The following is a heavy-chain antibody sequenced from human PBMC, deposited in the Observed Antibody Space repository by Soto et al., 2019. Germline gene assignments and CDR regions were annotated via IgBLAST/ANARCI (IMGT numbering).Heavy chain of an antibody. Sequence: QVQLVQSEAEVKKPGASVKGSCKASGYTFTSYYMHWVRQAPGQGLEWMGIINPSGGSTSYAQKFQGRVTMTRDTSTSTFYMELSSPRSEDTAVYYCARSAIIAGRFDYWGQGTLVTVSS. CDR1: GYTFTSYY. CDR2: INPSGGST. CDR3: ARSAIIAGRFDY. V-gene: IGHV1-46*01. J-gene: IGHJ4*02. D-gene: IGHD6-13*01.